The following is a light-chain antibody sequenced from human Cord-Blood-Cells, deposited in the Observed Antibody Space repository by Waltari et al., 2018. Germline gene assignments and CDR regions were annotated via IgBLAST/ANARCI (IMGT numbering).Light chain of an antibody. CDR1: SPHIGSNS. CDR3: AAWDDSQSGWV. CDR2: RNN. J-gene: IGLJ3*02. V-gene: IGLV1-47*01. Sequence: HSVLTQPPSASGTPGQRVTIHCSGRSPHIGSNSVNWYQPPPGTAPKLLIYRNNQRPSGVPDRFSGSKSGTSASLAISGLRSEDEADYYCAAWDDSQSGWVFGGGTKLTVL.